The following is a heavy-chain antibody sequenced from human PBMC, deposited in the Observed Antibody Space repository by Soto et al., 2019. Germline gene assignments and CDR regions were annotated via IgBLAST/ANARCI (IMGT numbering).Heavy chain of an antibody. Sequence: SETLSLTCTVSGGSISSGGYYWSWIRQHPGKGLEWIGYIYYSGSTYYNPSLKSRVTISVDTSKNQFSLKLSSVTAADTAVYYCARTSGWLLGRRSDYMDVWGKGTTVTVSS. D-gene: IGHD5-12*01. CDR2: IYYSGST. J-gene: IGHJ6*03. CDR1: GGSISSGGYY. V-gene: IGHV4-31*03. CDR3: ARTSGWLLGRRSDYMDV.